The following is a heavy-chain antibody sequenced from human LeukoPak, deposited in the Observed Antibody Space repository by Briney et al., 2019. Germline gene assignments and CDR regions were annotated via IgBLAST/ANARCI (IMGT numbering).Heavy chain of an antibody. D-gene: IGHD3-16*01. CDR2: TRDGG. CDR3: AKDGQLGY. Sequence: PGGSLRLSCVASGFTFSSYGMHWVRQAPDKGLEWGAFTRDGGYYAESVKGRFTISTDSSKNTLYLHMSSLRPEDTAIYYCAKDGQLGYWGQGTLVTVSS. V-gene: IGHV3-30*02. CDR1: GFTFSSYG. J-gene: IGHJ4*02.